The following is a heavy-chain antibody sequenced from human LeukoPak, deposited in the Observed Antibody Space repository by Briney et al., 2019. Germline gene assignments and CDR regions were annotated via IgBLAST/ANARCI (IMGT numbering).Heavy chain of an antibody. CDR2: ISPYNGDT. CDR3: AREAADHLDY. V-gene: IGHV1-18*01. J-gene: IGHJ4*02. CDR1: GYTFTNYN. Sequence: GASVKVSCKPSGYTFTNYNLAWVRQAPGEGLEWMGWISPYNGDTNYGPKFQGRVTLTTDTSTSTGYMELRNLRSDDTAVYYCAREAADHLDYWGQGTLVTVSS.